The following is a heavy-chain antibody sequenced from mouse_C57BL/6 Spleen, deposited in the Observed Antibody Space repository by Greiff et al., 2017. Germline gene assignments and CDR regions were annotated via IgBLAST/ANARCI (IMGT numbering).Heavy chain of an antibody. D-gene: IGHD2-3*01. CDR2: IDPSDSET. J-gene: IGHJ2*01. CDR3: VWRGVYDGYSFDY. Sequence: QVQLQQPGAELVRPGSSVKLSCKASGYTFTSYWMHWVKQRPIQGLEWIGNIDPSDSETHYNQKFKDKATLTVDKSSSTAYMQLSSLTSDDSAVYYCVWRGVYDGYSFDYGGQGTTLTVSS. V-gene: IGHV1-52*01. CDR1: GYTFTSYW.